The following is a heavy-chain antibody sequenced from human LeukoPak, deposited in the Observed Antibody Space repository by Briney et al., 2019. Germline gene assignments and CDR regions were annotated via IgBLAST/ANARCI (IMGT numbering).Heavy chain of an antibody. CDR1: GFTFSSYS. CDR2: ISSSTSYI. Sequence: GGSLRLSCAASGFTFSSYSMNWVRRAPGKGLEWVSSISSSTSYIYYADSVKGRFTISRDNAKNSLYLQMNSLRAEDTAVYYCARGGLLYYYDSSGLDYWGQGTLVTVSS. D-gene: IGHD3-22*01. J-gene: IGHJ4*02. V-gene: IGHV3-21*01. CDR3: ARGGLLYYYDSSGLDY.